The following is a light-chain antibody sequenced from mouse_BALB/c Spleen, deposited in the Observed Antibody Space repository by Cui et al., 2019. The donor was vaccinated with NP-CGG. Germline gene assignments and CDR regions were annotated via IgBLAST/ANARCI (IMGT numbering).Light chain of an antibody. CDR1: SSVNY. CDR2: ATS. CDR3: HQWSSYPPFT. V-gene: IGKV4-59*01. J-gene: IGKJ4*01. Sequence: QIVLTQSPAIMSASPGQKVTITCSAISSVNYMHWYKQKTGSSPKLWIEATSKLGLGVPAGLSGSGSGTSYSLTINSMVAEDATSYFCHQWSSYPPFTFGSGTKLEIK.